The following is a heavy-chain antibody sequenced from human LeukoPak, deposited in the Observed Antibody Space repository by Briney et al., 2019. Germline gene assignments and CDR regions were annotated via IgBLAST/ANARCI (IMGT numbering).Heavy chain of an antibody. V-gene: IGHV3-7*05. J-gene: IGHJ4*02. CDR3: ARDATPDGVVLDY. CDR1: GFTFSSHW. Sequence: GGSLRLSCAASGFTFSSHWMTWVRQAPGKGLEWVANINQDGSEEYYVDSLMGRFSISRDNAKKSLYLRMNSLRADDTAVYYCARDATPDGVVLDYGGQGALVTVSS. D-gene: IGHD2-8*02. CDR2: INQDGSEE.